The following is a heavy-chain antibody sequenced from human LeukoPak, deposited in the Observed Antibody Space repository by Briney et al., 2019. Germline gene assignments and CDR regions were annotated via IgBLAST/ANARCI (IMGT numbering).Heavy chain of an antibody. J-gene: IGHJ4*02. Sequence: GAPVKVTCKASGYTFTNYGISWVRQAPGQGLEWMGWISAYNGNTNYAQKLQGSVTMTTDTSTSTAYMELRSLRSDDTAVYYCARRIVGASCMDYWGQGTPFSVSS. D-gene: IGHD1-26*01. CDR1: GYTFTNYG. V-gene: IGHV1-18*01. CDR2: ISAYNGNT. CDR3: ARRIVGASCMDY.